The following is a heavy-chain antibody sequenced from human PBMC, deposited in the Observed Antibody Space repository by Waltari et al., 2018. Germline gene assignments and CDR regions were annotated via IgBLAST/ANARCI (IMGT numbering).Heavy chain of an antibody. CDR2: ISLDGGST. V-gene: IGHV3-43D*04. Sequence: EVQLVESGGVVVQPGGSLRLSCAASGSTFDDYAMHWVRQAPGKGLEWVSLISLDGGSTYYADSVKGRFTISRDNSKNSLYLQMNSLRAEDTALYYCAKDTTLAAAGIGAFDIWGQGTMVTVSS. CDR1: GSTFDDYA. J-gene: IGHJ3*02. D-gene: IGHD6-13*01. CDR3: AKDTTLAAAGIGAFDI.